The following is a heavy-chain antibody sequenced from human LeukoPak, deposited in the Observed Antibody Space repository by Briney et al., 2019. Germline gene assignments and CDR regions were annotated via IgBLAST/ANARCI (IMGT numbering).Heavy chain of an antibody. J-gene: IGHJ4*02. CDR3: ARGIAVVGY. D-gene: IGHD6-19*01. Sequence: PGGSLRLSCAASGFTFSSYSMNWVRQAPGRGLEWVSYISSSSSTIYYADSVKGRFTISRDNAKNSLHLQMNSLRAEDTAVYYCARGIAVVGYWGQGTLVTVSS. CDR2: ISSSSSTI. V-gene: IGHV3-48*01. CDR1: GFTFSSYS.